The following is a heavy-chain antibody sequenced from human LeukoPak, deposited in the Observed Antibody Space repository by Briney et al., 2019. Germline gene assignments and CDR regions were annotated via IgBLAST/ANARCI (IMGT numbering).Heavy chain of an antibody. V-gene: IGHV3-21*01. Sequence: PGGSLRLSCAASGFTFSSYSMNWVRQAPGKGLEWVSSISSSSSYIYYADSVKGRLTISRDNAKNTLYLQMGSLRTEDMAVYYCARTPEFCSGGSCYSEGYFDYWGQGTLVTVSS. CDR3: ARTPEFCSGGSCYSEGYFDY. D-gene: IGHD2-15*01. J-gene: IGHJ4*02. CDR2: ISSSSSYI. CDR1: GFTFSSYS.